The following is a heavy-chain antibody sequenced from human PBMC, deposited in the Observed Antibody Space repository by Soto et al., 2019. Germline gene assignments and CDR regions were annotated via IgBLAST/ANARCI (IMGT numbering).Heavy chain of an antibody. D-gene: IGHD6-6*01. Sequence: GASVKVSCKASGYTFTSYYMHWVRQAPGQGLEWMGIINPSGGSTSYAQKFQGRVTMTRDTSTGTVYMELSSLRSEDTAVYYCARDNRIAARPGYYYYMDVWGKGTTVTVSS. CDR1: GYTFTSYY. CDR3: ARDNRIAARPGYYYYMDV. J-gene: IGHJ6*03. V-gene: IGHV1-46*03. CDR2: INPSGGST.